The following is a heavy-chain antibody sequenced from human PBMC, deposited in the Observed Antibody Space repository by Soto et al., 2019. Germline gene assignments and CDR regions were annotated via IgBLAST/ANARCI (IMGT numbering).Heavy chain of an antibody. CDR3: ASRGTTTYCSGGSCYARGFDY. J-gene: IGHJ4*02. Sequence: GASVKVSCKASGYAFINHNINWVRQATGQGLEWMGWMNPKSGNTGYAQKFQGRVTMTRSTSISTAYMELTSLTSEDTAVYYCASRGTTTYCSGGSCYARGFDYWGQGTLVTVSS. D-gene: IGHD2-15*01. CDR2: MNPKSGNT. V-gene: IGHV1-8*01. CDR1: GYAFINHN.